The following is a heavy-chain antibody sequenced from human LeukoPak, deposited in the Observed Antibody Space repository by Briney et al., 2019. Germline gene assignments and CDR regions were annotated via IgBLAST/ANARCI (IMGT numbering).Heavy chain of an antibody. Sequence: SETLSLTCTVSGGSISSSSYYWGWIRQPPGKGLEWIGSIYYSGSTYYNPSLKSRVTISVDTSKNQFSLKLSSVTAADTAVYYCARDTPGAAAGFTLDYWGQGTLVTVSS. D-gene: IGHD6-13*01. CDR2: IYYSGST. J-gene: IGHJ4*02. CDR1: GGSISSSSYY. CDR3: ARDTPGAAAGFTLDY. V-gene: IGHV4-39*07.